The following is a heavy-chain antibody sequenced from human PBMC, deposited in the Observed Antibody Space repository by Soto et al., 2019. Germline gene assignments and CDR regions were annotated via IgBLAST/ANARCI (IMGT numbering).Heavy chain of an antibody. Sequence: GASVKVSCKASGGTFSSYAISWVRQAPGQGLEWMGGIIPIFGTANYAQKFQGRVTITADESTSTAYMELSSLRSEDTAVYYCALSMSLVPFTAREYGMDVWGQGTTVTVSS. CDR3: ALSMSLVPFTAREYGMDV. CDR1: GGTFSSYA. V-gene: IGHV1-69*13. CDR2: IIPIFGTA. J-gene: IGHJ6*02.